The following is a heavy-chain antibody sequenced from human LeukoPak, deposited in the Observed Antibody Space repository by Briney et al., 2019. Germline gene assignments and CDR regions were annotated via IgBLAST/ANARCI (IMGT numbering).Heavy chain of an antibody. CDR3: AGGGRYSSSWSETDY. J-gene: IGHJ4*02. CDR2: INHSGST. CDR1: GGSFSGYY. D-gene: IGHD6-13*01. V-gene: IGHV4-34*09. Sequence: TLSLTCAVYGGSFSGYYWSWIRQPPGKGLEWIGEINHSGSTNYNPSLKSRVTISVDTSKNQFSLKLSSVTAADTAVYYCAGGGRYSSSWSETDYWGQGTLVTVSS.